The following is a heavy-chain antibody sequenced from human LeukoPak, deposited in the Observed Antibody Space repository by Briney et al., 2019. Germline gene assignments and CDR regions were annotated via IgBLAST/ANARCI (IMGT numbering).Heavy chain of an antibody. CDR1: GFTFSRYW. CDR2: ISGSGGST. V-gene: IGHV3-23*01. CDR3: AKESDAFDI. J-gene: IGHJ3*02. Sequence: GGSLRLSCEASGFTFSRYWMHWVRQAPGKGLEWVSAISGSGGSTYYADSVKGRFTISRDNSKNTLYLQMNSLRAEDTAVYYCAKESDAFDIWGQGTMVTVSS.